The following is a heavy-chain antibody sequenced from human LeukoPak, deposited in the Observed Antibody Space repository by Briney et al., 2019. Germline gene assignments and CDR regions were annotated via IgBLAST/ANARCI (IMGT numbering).Heavy chain of an antibody. Sequence: SETLSLTCTVSGGSISSYYWSWIRQPPGKGREWIGYIYYSGSTNYNPSLKSRVTISVDTSKNQFSLKLSSVTAADTAVYYCARQTYYDILTGYLYFDPWGQGTLVTVSS. J-gene: IGHJ5*02. CDR1: GGSISSYY. CDR2: IYYSGST. V-gene: IGHV4-59*01. CDR3: ARQTYYDILTGYLYFDP. D-gene: IGHD3-9*01.